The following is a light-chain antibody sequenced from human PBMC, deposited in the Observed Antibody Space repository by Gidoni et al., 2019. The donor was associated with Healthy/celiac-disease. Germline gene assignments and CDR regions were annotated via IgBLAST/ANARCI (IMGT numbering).Light chain of an antibody. CDR2: EGS. Sequence: QSALTQPASVSGSPGQSITISCTGTSSDVWSYNLVSWYQPHPGKAPKLMIYEGSKRPSGVSNRFSGSKSGNTASLTISCLQAEDEADYYCCSYAGSSTWVFGGGTKLTVL. V-gene: IGLV2-23*01. CDR3: CSYAGSSTWV. CDR1: SSDVWSYNL. J-gene: IGLJ3*02.